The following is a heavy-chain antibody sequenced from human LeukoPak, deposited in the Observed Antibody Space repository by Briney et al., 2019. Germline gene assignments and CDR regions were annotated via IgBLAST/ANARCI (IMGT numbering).Heavy chain of an antibody. Sequence: PGGSLRLSCAASGFTFSSYAMSWVRQAPGKGLEWVSGISGSGDRTHDADSVKGRFTISRDNSKNTVYLQMNSLRAEDTAVYYCARVQYSGSCLNWGQGTPVTVSS. CDR1: GFTFSSYA. V-gene: IGHV3-23*01. CDR2: ISGSGDRT. D-gene: IGHD1-26*01. CDR3: ARVQYSGSCLN. J-gene: IGHJ4*02.